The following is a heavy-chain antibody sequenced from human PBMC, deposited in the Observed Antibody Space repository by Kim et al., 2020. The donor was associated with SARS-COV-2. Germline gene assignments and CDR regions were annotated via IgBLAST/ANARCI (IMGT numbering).Heavy chain of an antibody. D-gene: IGHD3-10*01. CDR3: TRHTYGSGSYRRRGAGAGTVGYNWFDP. CDR2: IRSKANSYAT. Sequence: GGSLRLSCAASGFTFSGSAMHWVRQAPGKGLEWVGRIRSKANSYATAYAASVKGRFTISRDDSKTTGYLQMNSLKTEDTAVYYCTRHTYGSGSYRRRGAGAGTVGYNWFDPWGQGTLVSVSS. V-gene: IGHV3-73*01. J-gene: IGHJ5*02. CDR1: GFTFSGSA.